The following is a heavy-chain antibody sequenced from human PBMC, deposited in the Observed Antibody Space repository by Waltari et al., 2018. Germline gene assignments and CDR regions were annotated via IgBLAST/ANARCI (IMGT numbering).Heavy chain of an antibody. CDR3: ARGDNWWYGFDF. J-gene: IGHJ4*02. V-gene: IGHV4-59*01. CDR2: LFYSGGT. Sequence: QVQLQESGPGLVKPSETLSLTCIVSGDSMNTNYWSWIRQPPGGGLEWIANLFYSGGTNYNPSLNSRVTMSVDTSKNQFSLKLRSVTAADTAVYYCARGDNWWYGFDFWGQGIPVTVSS. D-gene: IGHD2-15*01. CDR1: GDSMNTNY.